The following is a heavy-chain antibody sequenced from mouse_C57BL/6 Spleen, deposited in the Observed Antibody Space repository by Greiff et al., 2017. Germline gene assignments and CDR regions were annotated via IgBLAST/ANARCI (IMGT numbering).Heavy chain of an antibody. CDR2: INPNNGGT. CDR3: AREGGGLRLLWFAY. J-gene: IGHJ3*01. Sequence: VQLQPSGPELVKPGASVKISCKASGYTFTDYYMNWVKQSHGKSLEWIGDINPNNGGTSYNQKFKGKATLTVDKSSSTAYMELRSLTSEDSAVYYCAREGGGLRLLWFAYWGQGTLVTVSA. V-gene: IGHV1-26*01. D-gene: IGHD3-2*02. CDR1: GYTFTDYY.